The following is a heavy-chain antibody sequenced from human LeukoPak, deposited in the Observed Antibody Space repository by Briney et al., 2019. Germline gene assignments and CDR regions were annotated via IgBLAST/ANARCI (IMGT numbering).Heavy chain of an antibody. CDR3: ARESKESYGSSFYF. J-gene: IGHJ4*02. V-gene: IGHV3-30-3*01. CDR2: ISYDGSNK. CDR1: EFTFSSFA. Sequence: GGSLRLSCTASEFTFSSFAMSWVRQAPGKGLEWVAVISYDGSNKYYANSVKGRFTISRDNSKNTLYVQMDSLRAEDTAVYYCARESKESYGSSFYFWGQGTLVTVSS. D-gene: IGHD3-10*01.